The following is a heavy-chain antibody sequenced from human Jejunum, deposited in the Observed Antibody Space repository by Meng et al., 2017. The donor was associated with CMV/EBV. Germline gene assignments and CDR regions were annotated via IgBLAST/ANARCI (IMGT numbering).Heavy chain of an antibody. CDR1: TFTKYG. CDR2: ISPYNGDT. Sequence: TFTKYGISWVRQAPGQGLEWMGWISPYNGDTNYARNRRGRVTMTTDKPTSTAYMELRSLRSDDTAVYYCARDIEYCSGTGCYEDCFDPWGQGTLVTVSS. V-gene: IGHV1-18*04. CDR3: ARDIEYCSGTGCYEDCFDP. D-gene: IGHD2-2*01. J-gene: IGHJ5*02.